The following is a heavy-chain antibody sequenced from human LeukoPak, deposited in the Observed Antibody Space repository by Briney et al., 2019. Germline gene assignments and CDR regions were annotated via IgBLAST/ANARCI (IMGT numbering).Heavy chain of an antibody. CDR1: GFIFGGYT. CDR2: ISSSSSYI. D-gene: IGHD3-10*01. CDR3: ARVDGSGSYYYFDY. V-gene: IGHV3-21*01. J-gene: IGHJ4*02. Sequence: SGGSLRLSCAGSGFIFGGYTMNWVRQAPGKGLEWVSSISSSSSYIYYADSVKGRFTISRDNAKNSLYLQMNSLRAEDTAVYYCARVDGSGSYYYFDYWGQGTLVTVSS.